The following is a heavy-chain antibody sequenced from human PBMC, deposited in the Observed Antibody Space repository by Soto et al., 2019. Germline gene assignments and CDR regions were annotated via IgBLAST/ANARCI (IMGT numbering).Heavy chain of an antibody. CDR1: GYTFTGYY. J-gene: IGHJ6*02. D-gene: IGHD2-21*02. CDR3: AAGYCGGDCYSGYYYYGMDV. Sequence: ASVKVSCKASGYTFTGYYMHWVRQAPGQGLEWMGWINPNSGGTNYAQKFQGRVTMTRDTSISTAYMELSRLRSDDTAVYYCAAGYCGGDCYSGYYYYGMDVWGQGTTVTVSS. CDR2: INPNSGGT. V-gene: IGHV1-2*02.